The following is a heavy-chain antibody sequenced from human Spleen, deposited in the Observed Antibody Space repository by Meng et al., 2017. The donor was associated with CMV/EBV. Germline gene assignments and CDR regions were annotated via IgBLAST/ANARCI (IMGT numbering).Heavy chain of an antibody. J-gene: IGHJ6*02. D-gene: IGHD1-7*01. CDR1: GYTFTSYY. Sequence: ASVKVSCKASGYTFTSYYMHWVRQAPGQGLEWMGIINPSGGSTSYAQKFQGRVTMTRDMSTSTVYMELSSLRSEDTAVYYCARDNWNYGYYYYGMDVWGQGTTVTVSS. V-gene: IGHV1-46*01. CDR2: INPSGGST. CDR3: ARDNWNYGYYYYGMDV.